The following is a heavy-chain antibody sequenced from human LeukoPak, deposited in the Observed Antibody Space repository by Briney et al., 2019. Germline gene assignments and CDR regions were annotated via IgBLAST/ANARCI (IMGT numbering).Heavy chain of an antibody. Sequence: SETLSLTCTVSGGSISSSSYYWGWIRQPPGKGLEWIGSIYYSGSTYYNPSLKSRVTISVDTSKNQFSLKLSSVTAADTAVYYCARVFKVIRRAASVMFDPWGQGTLVTVSS. CDR3: ARVFKVIRRAASVMFDP. CDR2: IYYSGST. CDR1: GGSISSSSYY. V-gene: IGHV4-39*07. J-gene: IGHJ5*02. D-gene: IGHD3-16*02.